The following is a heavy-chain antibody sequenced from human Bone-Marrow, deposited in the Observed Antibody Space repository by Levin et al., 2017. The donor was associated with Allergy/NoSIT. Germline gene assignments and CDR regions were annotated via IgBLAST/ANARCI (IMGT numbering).Heavy chain of an antibody. V-gene: IGHV3-74*01. CDR3: ARDRNFKCARSTCYVAFDI. CDR1: GFTFSSYW. D-gene: IGHD2-2*01. J-gene: IGHJ3*02. CDR2: IKTDGSET. Sequence: GGSLRLSCAASGFTFSSYWMHWVRQAPGKGPVWVSRIKTDGSETNYGDSVKGRFTISRDNAKNTLYLQMNSLRDEDSAVYYCARDRNFKCARSTCYVAFDIWGRGTMVTVSS.